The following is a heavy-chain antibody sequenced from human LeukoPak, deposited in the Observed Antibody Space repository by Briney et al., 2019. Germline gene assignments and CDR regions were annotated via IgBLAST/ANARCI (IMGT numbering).Heavy chain of an antibody. D-gene: IGHD3-22*01. V-gene: IGHV3-23*01. CDR2: ISGSGGSA. Sequence: PGGSLRLSCAASGFTFSSYAMSWVRQAPGKGLEWVSAISGSGGSAYYADSVKGRFTISRDNSKNTLYLQMNSLRAEDTAVYYCAKYSSSGIRYYFDYWGQGTLVTVSS. CDR1: GFTFSSYA. J-gene: IGHJ4*02. CDR3: AKYSSSGIRYYFDY.